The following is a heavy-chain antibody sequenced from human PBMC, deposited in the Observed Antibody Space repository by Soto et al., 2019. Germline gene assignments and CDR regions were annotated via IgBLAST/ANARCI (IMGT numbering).Heavy chain of an antibody. J-gene: IGHJ5*02. CDR2: ISGSGGST. D-gene: IGHD2-2*01. CDR1: GFTFSSYA. Sequence: LRLSCAASGFTFSSYAMSWVRQAPGKGLEWVSAISGSGGSTYYADPVKGRFTISRDNSKNTLYLQMNSLRAEDTAVYYCAKEVDIVVVSWFDPWGQGTLVTVSS. V-gene: IGHV3-23*01. CDR3: AKEVDIVVVSWFDP.